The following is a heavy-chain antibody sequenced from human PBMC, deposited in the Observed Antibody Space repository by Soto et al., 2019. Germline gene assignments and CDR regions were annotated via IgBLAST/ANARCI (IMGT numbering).Heavy chain of an antibody. D-gene: IGHD6-6*01. V-gene: IGHV1-69*06. J-gene: IGHJ4*02. CDR3: ARFSSSSPDY. CDR2: IIPIFGTA. Sequence: VASVKVSCKASGGTFSGYAISWVRQAPGQGLEWMGGIIPIFGTANYAQKFQGRVTITADKSTSTAYMELSSLRSEDTAVYYCARFSSSSPDYWGQGTLVTVSS. CDR1: GGTFSGYA.